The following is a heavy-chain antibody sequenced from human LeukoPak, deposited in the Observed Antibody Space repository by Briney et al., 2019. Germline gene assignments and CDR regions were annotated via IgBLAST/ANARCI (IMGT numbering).Heavy chain of an antibody. J-gene: IGHJ4*02. D-gene: IGHD1-26*01. CDR3: AKGLSSSGELLDY. CDR1: GFTFSSYG. CDR2: ISYDGSNK. V-gene: IGHV3-30*18. Sequence: GGSLRLSCAASGFTFSSYGMHWVRQAPGKGLEGVAVISYDGSNKYYADSVKGRFTISRDNSKNTLYLQMNSLRAEDTAVYYCAKGLSSSGELLDYWGQGTLVTVSS.